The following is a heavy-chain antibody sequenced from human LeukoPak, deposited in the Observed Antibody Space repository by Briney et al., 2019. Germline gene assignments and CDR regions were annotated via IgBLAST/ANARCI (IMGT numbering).Heavy chain of an antibody. Sequence: PSETLSLTCTVSGGSLSSYYWSWLRQPPAKGREWIGYIYYCWSTNYNPSLKSRVTISVDTSKNQFSLKLSSVTAADTAVYYCTRDSYGSGSYYGWFDPWGQGTLVTVSS. V-gene: IGHV4-59*01. D-gene: IGHD3-10*01. J-gene: IGHJ5*02. CDR1: GGSLSSYY. CDR2: IYYCWST. CDR3: TRDSYGSGSYYGWFDP.